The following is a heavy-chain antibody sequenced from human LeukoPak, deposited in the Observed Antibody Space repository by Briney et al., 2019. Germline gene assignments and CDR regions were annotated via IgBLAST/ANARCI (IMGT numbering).Heavy chain of an antibody. CDR1: GFTFSDYY. CDR3: AREGSSLTGVHY. J-gene: IGHJ4*02. CDR2: ISSRGSAR. Sequence: PGGSLRLSCVASGFTFSDYYMSWIRQAPGKGLEWVSYISSRGSARYYTDSVKGRFTISRDNAKNSLYLQMNSLRAEDTAVYYCAREGSSLTGVHYWGQGTLVTVSS. V-gene: IGHV3-11*01. D-gene: IGHD3-9*01.